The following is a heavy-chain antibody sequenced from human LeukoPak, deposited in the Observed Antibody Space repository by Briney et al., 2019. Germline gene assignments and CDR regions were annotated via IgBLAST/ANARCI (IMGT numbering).Heavy chain of an antibody. CDR1: GYSFTTSH. CDR3: ARDNSFENFDP. CDR2: ITGNGASR. D-gene: IGHD4-23*01. J-gene: IGHJ5*02. Sequence: GASVKVSYKASGYSFTTSHMHWVRQAPGQGLEWMGTITGNGASRSFAQKFQGRLTTTRDMSTSTVYMEMSGLTSDDTAVYYCARDNSFENFDPWGQGTLVIVSS. V-gene: IGHV1-46*01.